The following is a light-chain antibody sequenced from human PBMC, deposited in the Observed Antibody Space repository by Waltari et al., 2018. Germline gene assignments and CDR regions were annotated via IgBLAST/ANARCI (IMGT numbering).Light chain of an antibody. V-gene: IGKV1-5*03. CDR2: RAS. CDR3: QQYDSYPLT. CDR1: QSVRNW. Sequence: DIQMTQSPSTLSASVGDRVTIACQASQSVRNWLAWYQQQPGKAPKLLIHRASSLESGVPSRFSGSGSGTEFTLSITRLHPDDFATYYCQQYDSYPLTFGGGTKVEIK. J-gene: IGKJ4*01.